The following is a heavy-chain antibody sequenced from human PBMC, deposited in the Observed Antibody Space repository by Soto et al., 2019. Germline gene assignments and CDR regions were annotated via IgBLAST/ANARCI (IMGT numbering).Heavy chain of an antibody. CDR1: GGSITSYY. CDR3: ARVTPLYYYDSSGSQGAFDI. V-gene: IGHV4-59*01. Sequence: SETLSLTCTVSGGSITSYYWSWIRQPPGKGLEWIGYIYYSGSTNYNPSLKSRVTISVDTSKNQFSLKLSSVTAADAAVYYCARVTPLYYYDSSGSQGAFDIWGQGTMVTVSS. D-gene: IGHD3-22*01. J-gene: IGHJ3*02. CDR2: IYYSGST.